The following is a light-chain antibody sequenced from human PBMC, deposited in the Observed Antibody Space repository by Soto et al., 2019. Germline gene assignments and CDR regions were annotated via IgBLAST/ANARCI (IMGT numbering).Light chain of an antibody. CDR3: TSYAGSNYV. CDR1: SSDVGGYNY. J-gene: IGLJ1*01. Sequence: QSALTQPPSASGSPGQSVTISCTGTSSDVGGYNYVSWYQQHPGKVPKLMVYEVNKRPSGVPDRFSGSKSGNTASLTVSGLQADDAADYYCTSYAGSNYVFGTGTKLTVL. V-gene: IGLV2-8*01. CDR2: EVN.